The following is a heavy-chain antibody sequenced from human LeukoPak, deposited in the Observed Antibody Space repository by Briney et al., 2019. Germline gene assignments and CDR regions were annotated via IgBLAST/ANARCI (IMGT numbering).Heavy chain of an antibody. V-gene: IGHV3-21*01. CDR3: AKDGSIPWGYYMDV. J-gene: IGHJ6*03. CDR1: GFTFSSYS. CDR2: ISTSSSYI. D-gene: IGHD2-2*02. Sequence: GGSLRLSCAASGFTFSSYSMNWVRQAPGKGLEWVSFISTSSSYIYYADSVKGRFTISRDNAKNSLYLQMNGLRAEDTAVYYCAKDGSIPWGYYMDVWGKGTTVTISS.